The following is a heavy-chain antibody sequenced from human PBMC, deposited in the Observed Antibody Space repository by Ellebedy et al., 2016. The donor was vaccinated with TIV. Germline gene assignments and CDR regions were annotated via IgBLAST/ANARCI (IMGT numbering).Heavy chain of an antibody. Sequence: ASVKVSCKASGYTFTSYGITWVRQAPGQGLEWMGVIDPRPGTTTSAQRLQGRFTMTRDTSTSTVYMELSSLRSEDSAVYYCVTFSGSSGSFDHWGQGTLVTVSS. CDR1: GYTFTSYG. D-gene: IGHD3-22*01. CDR3: VTFSGSSGSFDH. V-gene: IGHV1-46*04. CDR2: IDPRPGTT. J-gene: IGHJ4*02.